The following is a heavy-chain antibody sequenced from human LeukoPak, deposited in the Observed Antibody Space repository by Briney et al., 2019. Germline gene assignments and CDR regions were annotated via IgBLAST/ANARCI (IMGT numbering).Heavy chain of an antibody. J-gene: IGHJ4*02. D-gene: IGHD1-26*01. Sequence: PSETLCLTCAVYGGSFSGYYWSWIRQPPGKGLEWIGEINHSGSTNYNPSLKSRVTISVDTSKNQFSLKLSSVTAADTAVYYCARGSGSYILWGQGTLVTVSS. CDR2: INHSGST. CDR1: GGSFSGYY. V-gene: IGHV4-34*01. CDR3: ARGSGSYIL.